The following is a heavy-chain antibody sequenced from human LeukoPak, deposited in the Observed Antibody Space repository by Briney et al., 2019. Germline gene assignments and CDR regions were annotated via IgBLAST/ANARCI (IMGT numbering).Heavy chain of an antibody. J-gene: IGHJ4*02. V-gene: IGHV1-18*01. CDR3: ARYDSSIAARPSDY. Sequence: GASVKVSCKASGYTFTSYGISWVRQAPGQGLEWMGWISAYNGNTNYAQKLQGRVTMTTDTSTSTASMELRSLRSDDTAVYYCARYDSSIAARPSDYWGQGTLVTVSS. D-gene: IGHD6-6*01. CDR2: ISAYNGNT. CDR1: GYTFTSYG.